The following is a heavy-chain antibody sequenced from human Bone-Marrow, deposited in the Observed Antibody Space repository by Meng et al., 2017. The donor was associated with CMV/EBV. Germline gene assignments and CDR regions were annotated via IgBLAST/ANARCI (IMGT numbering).Heavy chain of an antibody. V-gene: IGHV5-51*01. Sequence: GGSLRLSCKGSGYSFTSYWIGWVRQMPGKGLEWMGIIYPGDSDTRYSPSFQGQVTISADKSISTAYLQWSSLKASDTAMYYCARHSEMATIRSWFDPWGQGTLVTVSS. CDR2: IYPGDSDT. CDR1: GYSFTSYW. CDR3: ARHSEMATIRSWFDP. J-gene: IGHJ5*02. D-gene: IGHD5-24*01.